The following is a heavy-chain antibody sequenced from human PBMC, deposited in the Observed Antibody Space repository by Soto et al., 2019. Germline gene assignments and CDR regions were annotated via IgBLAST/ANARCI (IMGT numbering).Heavy chain of an antibody. V-gene: IGHV1-46*01. CDR1: GYTFTSYY. Sequence: ASGKVSCKASGYTFTSYYMNWVRQAPVQGVGWMGIINHSGGSKSYAQKFQGRVTMTKETSTSTVYMELSSLRSEDTAVYCCARGGWKRWDYGASQFDFWGQGT. D-gene: IGHD4-17*01. CDR3: ARGGWKRWDYGASQFDF. CDR2: INHSGGSK. J-gene: IGHJ4*02.